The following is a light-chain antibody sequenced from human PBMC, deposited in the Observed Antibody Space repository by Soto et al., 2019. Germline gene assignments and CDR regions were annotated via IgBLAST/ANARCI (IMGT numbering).Light chain of an antibody. CDR3: QQSYGNHLT. V-gene: IGKV1-39*01. CDR1: QSISSF. Sequence: DVQITQSPCALSASGGDRSTITCRPSQSISSFLNWYQQKPGKAPKLLIYAASTLQSGVPSRFSGSGSGTDFTLTITSLQPEDIATYHCQQSYGNHLTFGQGTKV. J-gene: IGKJ1*01. CDR2: AAS.